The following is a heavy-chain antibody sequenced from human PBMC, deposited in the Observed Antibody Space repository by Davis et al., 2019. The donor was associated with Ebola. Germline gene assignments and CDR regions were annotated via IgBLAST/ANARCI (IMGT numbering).Heavy chain of an antibody. CDR3: ASGFPRYYFDY. Sequence: PGGSLRLSCAASGFTFSSYSMNWVRQAPGKGLEWVSSISSSSSYIYYADSVKGRFTISRDNAKNSLYLQMNSLRAEDTAVYYCASGFPRYYFDYWGQGTLVTVSS. CDR1: GFTFSSYS. D-gene: IGHD3-10*01. CDR2: ISSSSSYI. V-gene: IGHV3-21*01. J-gene: IGHJ4*02.